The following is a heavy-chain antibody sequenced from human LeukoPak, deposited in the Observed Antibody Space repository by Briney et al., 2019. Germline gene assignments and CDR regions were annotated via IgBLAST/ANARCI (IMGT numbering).Heavy chain of an antibody. CDR1: GFTFEDHA. J-gene: IGHJ4*02. CDR3: VRDVGLIVGATTSFDY. CDR2: LASNSGSI. Sequence: GRSLRLSCAASGFTFEDHAMHWVRQAPGKGLEWVSGLASNSGSIDYSDSVRGRFTISRDNAKKLLYLQMNRLRPDDTAFYYCVRDVGLIVGATTSFDYWGQGTLVTVSS. D-gene: IGHD1-26*01. V-gene: IGHV3-9*01.